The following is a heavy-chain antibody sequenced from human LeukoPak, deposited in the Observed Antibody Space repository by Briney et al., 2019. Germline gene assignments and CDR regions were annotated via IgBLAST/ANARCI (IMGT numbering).Heavy chain of an antibody. CDR2: ISGSGGST. Sequence: AGGSLRLSCAASGFTFSSYAMSWVRQAPGKGLEWVSAISGSGGSTYYADSVKGRFTTSRDNSKNTLYLQMNSLRAEDTAVYYCAKGTEPKYSSGFYYYYGMDVWGQGTTVTVSS. V-gene: IGHV3-23*01. CDR3: AKGTEPKYSSGFYYYYGMDV. D-gene: IGHD6-19*01. CDR1: GFTFSSYA. J-gene: IGHJ6*02.